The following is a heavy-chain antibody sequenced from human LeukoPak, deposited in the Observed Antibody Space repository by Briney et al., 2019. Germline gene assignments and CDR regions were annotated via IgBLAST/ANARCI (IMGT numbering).Heavy chain of an antibody. Sequence: SVKVSCKASGGTFSSYAISWVRQAPGQGLEWMGGIIPIFGTANYAQKFQGRVTITTDESTSTAYMELSSLRSEDTAVYYCARERHDWNDLDWFDPWGQGTLVTVSS. CDR2: IIPIFGTA. CDR3: ARERHDWNDLDWFDP. V-gene: IGHV1-69*05. J-gene: IGHJ5*02. CDR1: GGTFSSYA. D-gene: IGHD1-1*01.